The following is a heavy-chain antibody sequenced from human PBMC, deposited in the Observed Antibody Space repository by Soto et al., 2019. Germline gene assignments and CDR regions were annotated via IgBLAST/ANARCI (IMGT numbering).Heavy chain of an antibody. D-gene: IGHD5-12*01. V-gene: IGHV4-30-2*01. J-gene: IGHJ4*02. CDR1: GGSITSDS. Sequence: QLQLQESGSGLVKPSQTLSLTCAVSGGSITSDSWSWIRQPPGKGLEWIGYIYHNGRAFYNSSLKSRVTMLVDMSKNQISLNLRSVTAADTAVYYCVRDRGYGTLDSWGQGTLVTVSS. CDR3: VRDRGYGTLDS. CDR2: IYHNGRA.